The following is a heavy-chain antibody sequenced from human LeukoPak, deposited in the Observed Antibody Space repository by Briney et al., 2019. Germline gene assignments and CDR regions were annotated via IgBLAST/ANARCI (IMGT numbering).Heavy chain of an antibody. CDR3: AKGVDSSGWYDAEYFQH. CDR2: IRYDGSNK. D-gene: IGHD6-19*01. V-gene: IGHV3-30*02. Sequence: GGSLRLSCEASGFTFSSYGMHWVRQAPGKGLEWVAFIRYDGSNKYYADSVKGRFTISRDNSKNTLYLQMNSLRAEDTAVYYCAKGVDSSGWYDAEYFQHWGQGTLVTVSS. CDR1: GFTFSSYG. J-gene: IGHJ1*01.